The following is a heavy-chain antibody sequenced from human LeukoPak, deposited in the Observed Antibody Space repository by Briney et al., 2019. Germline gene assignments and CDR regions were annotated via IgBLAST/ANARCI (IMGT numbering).Heavy chain of an antibody. CDR3: VRDSPRAFDL. Sequence: PGGSLRLSCAASDFPFSNYRMHWVRQVPGERLTWVSRISSDGTKIGYAASVKGRFTISRDNGKNTLSLRMNTLGVEDTAIYYCVRDSPRAFDLWGRGTMVTV. V-gene: IGHV3-74*01. CDR2: ISSDGTKI. J-gene: IGHJ3*01. CDR1: DFPFSNYR.